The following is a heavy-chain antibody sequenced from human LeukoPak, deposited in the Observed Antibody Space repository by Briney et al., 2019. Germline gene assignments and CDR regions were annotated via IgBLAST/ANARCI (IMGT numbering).Heavy chain of an antibody. CDR3: ARDLEDIVVVPAAVRYYYYYMDV. J-gene: IGHJ6*03. Sequence: GASVKVSCKASGYTFTGHYMHWVRQAPGQGLEWMGWINPNSGGTNYAQKFQGRVTMTRNTSISTAYMELSRLRSDDTAVYYCARDLEDIVVVPAAVRYYYYYMDVWGKGTTVTVSS. CDR1: GYTFTGHY. D-gene: IGHD2-2*01. CDR2: INPNSGGT. V-gene: IGHV1-2*02.